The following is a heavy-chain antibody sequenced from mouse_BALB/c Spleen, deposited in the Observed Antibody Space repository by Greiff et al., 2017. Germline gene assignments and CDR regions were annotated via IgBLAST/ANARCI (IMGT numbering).Heavy chain of an antibody. CDR1: GFSLTSYG. CDR2: IWAGGST. D-gene: IGHD4-1*01. J-gene: IGHJ3*01. Sequence: VKLVESGPGLVAPSQGLSITCTVSGFSLTSYGVHWVRQPPGKGLEWLGVIWAGGSTNYNSALMSRLSISKDNSKSQVFLKMNSLQTDDTAMYYCAREGAGTGAWFAYWGQGTLVTVSA. CDR3: AREGAGTGAWFAY. V-gene: IGHV2-9*02.